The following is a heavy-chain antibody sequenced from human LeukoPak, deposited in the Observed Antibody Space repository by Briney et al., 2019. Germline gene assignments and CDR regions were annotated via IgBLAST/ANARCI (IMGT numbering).Heavy chain of an antibody. V-gene: IGHV3-23*01. Sequence: GGSLRLSCAASGFTFSSHAMSWVRQAPGKGLEWVSGISGSGGNTYYGDSVKGRFTKSRDNSKNTVYLQMNSLRADDTAVYYCAKDLKAIVVSAAIRGYFDYWGQGTLVTVSS. D-gene: IGHD2-2*02. J-gene: IGHJ4*02. CDR1: GFTFSSHA. CDR2: ISGSGGNT. CDR3: AKDLKAIVVSAAIRGYFDY.